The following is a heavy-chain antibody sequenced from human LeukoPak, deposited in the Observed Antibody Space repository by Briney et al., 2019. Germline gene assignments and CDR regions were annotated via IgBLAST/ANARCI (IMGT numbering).Heavy chain of an antibody. J-gene: IGHJ6*03. Sequence: SETLSLTCTVSAASISDYFWSWIRQPPGKGPEWIGYVFYTGSTDYNPSLKSRVTISLDTSKNQFSLKLPSVTPADTAVYYCARGEGSSVYYYMDVWGKGTPVTVSS. CDR3: ARGEGSSVYYYMDV. V-gene: IGHV4-59*01. CDR2: VFYTGST. D-gene: IGHD6-13*01. CDR1: AASISDYF.